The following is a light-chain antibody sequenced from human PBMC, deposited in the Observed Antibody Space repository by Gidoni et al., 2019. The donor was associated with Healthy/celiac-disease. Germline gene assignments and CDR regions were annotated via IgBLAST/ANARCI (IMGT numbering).Light chain of an antibody. CDR1: SSDVGGYNY. CDR3: SSYTSSSVYV. CDR2: EVS. V-gene: IGLV2-14*01. J-gene: IGLJ1*01. Sequence: QSALTQPASVSGSPGRSITIPCTGTSSDVGGYNYVSWYQQHPGKAPKLMIYEVSNRPSGVSNRFSGSKSGNTASLTISGLQAEDEADYYCSSYTSSSVYVFGTGTKVTVL.